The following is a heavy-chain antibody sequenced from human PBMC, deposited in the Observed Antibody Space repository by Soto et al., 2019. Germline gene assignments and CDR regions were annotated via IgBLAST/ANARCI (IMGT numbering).Heavy chain of an antibody. CDR2: IYWDDDK. Sequence: QITLKESGPTLVKPTQTLTLTCTFSGFSLSTSGVGVGWIRQPPGKALEWLALIYWDDDKRYSPSLKSRLTITKHASKHQVGLTMTNMDPVDTTTYYCAHSDVDIVLVPAADAFDIWGQGTMVTVSS. CDR3: AHSDVDIVLVPAADAFDI. CDR1: GFSLSTSGVG. V-gene: IGHV2-5*02. D-gene: IGHD2-2*01. J-gene: IGHJ3*02.